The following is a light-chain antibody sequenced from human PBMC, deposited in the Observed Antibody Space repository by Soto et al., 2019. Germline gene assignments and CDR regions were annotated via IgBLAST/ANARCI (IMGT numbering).Light chain of an antibody. V-gene: IGKV2-30*01. CDR2: QVS. CDR3: MQGTHWPLT. CDR1: QGLVYIDGNTY. J-gene: IGKJ4*01. Sequence: DVVMTQAPLSLPVTLGQPASISCRSSQGLVYIDGNTYLNWFHQRPGQSPRRLIYQVSNRDSGVPDRFSGSGSGTDFTQKISKVEAEDVGVYYCMQGTHWPLTFGGGTKVDIK.